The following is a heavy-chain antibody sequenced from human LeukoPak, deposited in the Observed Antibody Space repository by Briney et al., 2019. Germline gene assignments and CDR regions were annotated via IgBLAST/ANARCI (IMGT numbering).Heavy chain of an antibody. CDR3: ANVPPGYGFVIDY. Sequence: ASVKVSCKASGYTFAGYYIHWVRQAPGQGLEWMGRISPHSGDTDYAQKFQGRVSMTSDTSIITAYMELSSLKSDDTAIYYCANVPPGYGFVIDYWGQGTLVTVSA. D-gene: IGHD5-18*01. CDR1: GYTFAGYY. CDR2: ISPHSGDT. J-gene: IGHJ4*02. V-gene: IGHV1-2*06.